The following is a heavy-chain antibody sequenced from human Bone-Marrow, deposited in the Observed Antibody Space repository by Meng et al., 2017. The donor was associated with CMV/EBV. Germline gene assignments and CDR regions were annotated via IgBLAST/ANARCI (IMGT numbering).Heavy chain of an antibody. V-gene: IGHV1-69*12. J-gene: IGHJ5*02. CDR2: IIPIFGTA. Sequence: QVQLVQVGAEVQKPGSSVKVSCKASGGTFSSYASSWVRQATGQGLEWIGGIIPIFGTANYAQKFQGRVTITADGSTSTAYMELSSLRSEDTAVYYCARDPPPAWGQGTLVTVSS. CDR3: ARDPPPA. CDR1: GGTFSSYA.